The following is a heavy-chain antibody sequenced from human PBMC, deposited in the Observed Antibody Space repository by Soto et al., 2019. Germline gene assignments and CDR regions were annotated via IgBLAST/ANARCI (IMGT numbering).Heavy chain of an antibody. J-gene: IGHJ6*02. CDR1: GFTFSSYW. CDR3: AREPKPIAAAGFRYYYYGMDV. Sequence: GGSLRLSCAASGFTFSSYWMHWVRQAPGKGLVWVSRINSDGSSTSYADSVKGRFTISRDNAKNTLYLQMNSLRAEDTAVYYCAREPKPIAAAGFRYYYYGMDVWGQGTTVTVSS. V-gene: IGHV3-74*01. D-gene: IGHD6-13*01. CDR2: INSDGSST.